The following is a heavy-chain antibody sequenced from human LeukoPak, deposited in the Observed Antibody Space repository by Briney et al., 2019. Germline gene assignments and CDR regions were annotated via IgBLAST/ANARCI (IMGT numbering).Heavy chain of an antibody. CDR1: GGSIRSYY. CDR2: IYYSGST. CDR3: ARDYYDSRGYSNWFDP. D-gene: IGHD3-22*01. J-gene: IGHJ5*02. Sequence: SETLSLTCTVSGGSIRSYYWSWIRQPPGKGLEWIGYIYYSGSTNYNPSRKSRVTISVDTSKNQFSLKLSSVTAADTAMYYCARDYYDSRGYSNWFDPWGQGTLVTVSS. V-gene: IGHV4-59*12.